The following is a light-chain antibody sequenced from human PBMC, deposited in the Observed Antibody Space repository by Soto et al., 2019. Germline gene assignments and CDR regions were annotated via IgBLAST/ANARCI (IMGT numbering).Light chain of an antibody. Sequence: EIVMTQSPDTLSVSPGERATLSCRASQSISINLAWYQQKPGQAPRLLIYGASNRATGIPARFSGSGSGTEFTLTIRSLQSEDFAVYYCQQYNDWPRTFGQGTKVEIK. J-gene: IGKJ1*01. CDR3: QQYNDWPRT. CDR2: GAS. CDR1: QSISIN. V-gene: IGKV3-15*01.